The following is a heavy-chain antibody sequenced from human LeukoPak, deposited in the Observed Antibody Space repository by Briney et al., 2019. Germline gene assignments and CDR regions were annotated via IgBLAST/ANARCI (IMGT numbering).Heavy chain of an antibody. CDR1: GGSISSGGYS. J-gene: IGHJ4*02. CDR2: IYHSGST. D-gene: IGHD2-8*02. V-gene: IGHV4-30-2*01. Sequence: PSETLSLTCAVSGGSISSGGYSWSWIRQPPGKGLEWIGYIYHSGSTYYNPSLKSRVTISVDRSKNQFSLRLSSVTAADTAIYYCCRYTGSGLNSFDYWGQGTLVTVSS. CDR3: CRYTGSGLNSFDY.